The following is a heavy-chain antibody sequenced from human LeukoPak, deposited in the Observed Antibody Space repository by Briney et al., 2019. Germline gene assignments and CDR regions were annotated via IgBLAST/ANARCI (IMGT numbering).Heavy chain of an antibody. V-gene: IGHV3-7*01. CDR3: ARERGYSGYDQTRFDY. D-gene: IGHD5-12*01. J-gene: IGHJ4*02. CDR2: IKQDGSEK. Sequence: GGSLRLSCAASGFTFSSYWMSWVRQAPGKGLEWVANIKQDGSEKYYVDSVKGRFTISRDNAKNSLYLQMNSLRAEDTAVYYCARERGYSGYDQTRFDYWGQGTLVTVSS. CDR1: GFTFSSYW.